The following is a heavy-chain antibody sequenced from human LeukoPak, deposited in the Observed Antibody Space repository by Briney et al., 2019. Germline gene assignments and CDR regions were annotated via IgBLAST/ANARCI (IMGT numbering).Heavy chain of an antibody. CDR1: GGSISSSSYY. CDR2: IYYSGST. J-gene: IGHJ4*02. V-gene: IGHV4-39*01. D-gene: IGHD2-8*01. Sequence: PSETLSLTCTVSGGSISSSSYYWGWIRQPPGKGLEWIGSIYYSGSTYYNPSLKSRVTISVDTSKNQFSLKLSSVTAADTAVYYCASGLIFDYWGQGTLVTVSS. CDR3: ASGLIFDY.